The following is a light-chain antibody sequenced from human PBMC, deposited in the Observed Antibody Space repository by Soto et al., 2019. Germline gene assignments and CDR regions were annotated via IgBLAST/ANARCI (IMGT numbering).Light chain of an antibody. J-gene: IGKJ4*01. CDR3: KHRSSWPIT. Sequence: EIVLTQSPATLSLSPGERATLSCRASQSVRSYLAWYQQKPGQAPRLLIYDASNRATGIPARFSGSGSGTDFTLTISSLAPDDFAVYYCKHRSSWPITFGGGTKVEIK. CDR1: QSVRSY. V-gene: IGKV3-11*01. CDR2: DAS.